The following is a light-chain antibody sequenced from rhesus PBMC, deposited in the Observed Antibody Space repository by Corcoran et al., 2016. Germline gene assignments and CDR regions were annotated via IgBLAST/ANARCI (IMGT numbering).Light chain of an antibody. CDR1: SSDIGGYNY. CDR3: SSYAGRNYI. CDR2: EVS. J-gene: IGLJ1*01. V-gene: IGLV2-32*02. Sequence: QAALTQPRSVSGSPGQSVTISCTGTSSDIGGYNYVSWYQQHPVTAPKLMIYEVSKRPSGVSDRLSGSTSGNTASLTISGLQAEDEADYYCSSYAGRNYIFGVGTRLTVL.